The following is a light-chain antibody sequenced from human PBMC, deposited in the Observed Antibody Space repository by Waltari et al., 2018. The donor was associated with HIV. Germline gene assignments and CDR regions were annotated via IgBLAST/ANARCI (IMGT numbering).Light chain of an antibody. Sequence: IQMTQSRSTLSASVGDRVTLTCRASQHIIRHLNWFQQTPGKAPRLLMYAASSLPSGVPSRFSGSASGTDFTLTISSLQPEDFATYYCQQTFSAPFTFGPGTKVEIK. CDR2: AAS. CDR3: QQTFSAPFT. CDR1: QHIIRH. J-gene: IGKJ3*01. V-gene: IGKV1-39*01.